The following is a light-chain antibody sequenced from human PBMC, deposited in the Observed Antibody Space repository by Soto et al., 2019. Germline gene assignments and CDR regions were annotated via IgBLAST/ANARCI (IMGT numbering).Light chain of an antibody. J-gene: IGKJ3*01. CDR1: QSISIY. CDR3: QQYYSYPPF. V-gene: IGKV1-39*01. CDR2: TAS. Sequence: DIQVPQSPSSLSASVGDRVTITCRASQSISIYLNWYQQKPGKAPKVLIYTASSLQSGVPSRFSGSGSGTDFTLTISCLQSEDFATYYCQQYYSYPPFFGPGTKVDIK.